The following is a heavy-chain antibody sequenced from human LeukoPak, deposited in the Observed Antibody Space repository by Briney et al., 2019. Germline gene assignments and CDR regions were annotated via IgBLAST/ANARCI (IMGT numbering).Heavy chain of an antibody. V-gene: IGHV1-46*01. D-gene: IGHD4-11*01. CDR3: ARVSMTTDS. Sequence: ASVKVSCKASGYTFTIHWVRQAPGQGLEWMGIINPSGGSTSYAQKFQGRVTMTGDTSISTVYLEVSRLTSDDTAVYFCARVSMTTDSWGQGTLVTVSS. J-gene: IGHJ5*01. CDR1: GYTFT. CDR2: INPSGGST.